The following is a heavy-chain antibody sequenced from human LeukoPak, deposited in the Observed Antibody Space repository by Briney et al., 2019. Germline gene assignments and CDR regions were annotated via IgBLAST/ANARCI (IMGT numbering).Heavy chain of an antibody. Sequence: SETLSLTCTVSGGSISSSSYYWGWIRQPPGKGLEWIGSIYYSGSTYYNPSLKSRVTISVGTSKNQLSLKLSSVTAADTAVYYCASQGAYSGNYHAQTYYYYYMDVWGKGTTVTISS. CDR2: IYYSGST. V-gene: IGHV4-39*01. D-gene: IGHD1-26*01. CDR3: ASQGAYSGNYHAQTYYYYYMDV. J-gene: IGHJ6*03. CDR1: GGSISSSSYY.